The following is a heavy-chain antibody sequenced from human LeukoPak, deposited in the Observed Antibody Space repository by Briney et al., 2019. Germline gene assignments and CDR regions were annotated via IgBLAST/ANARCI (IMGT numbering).Heavy chain of an antibody. Sequence: GGSLRLSCAASGFTFSSYAMSWVRRAPGKGLEWVSAISGSGDSTYYADSMKGRFTISRDNSKNTLYLQMNSLRAEDTAVYYCAKAGTLYGSGSSYWYFDLWGRGTLVTVSS. D-gene: IGHD3-10*01. CDR1: GFTFSSYA. CDR3: AKAGTLYGSGSSYWYFDL. J-gene: IGHJ2*01. V-gene: IGHV3-23*01. CDR2: ISGSGDST.